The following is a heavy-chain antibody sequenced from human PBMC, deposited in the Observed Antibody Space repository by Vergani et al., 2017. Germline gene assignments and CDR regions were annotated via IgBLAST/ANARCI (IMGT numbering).Heavy chain of an antibody. J-gene: IGHJ3*02. CDR3: ARVLIPSEPLYYDFSSHAFDI. V-gene: IGHV4-30-2*02. D-gene: IGHD3-3*01. CDR1: GGSISSGGYS. Sequence: QLQLQESGSGLVKPSQTLSLTCAVSGGSISSGGYSWSWIRQPPGKGLEWIGYIYHSGSTYYNPSLKSRVTISVDRSKNQFSLKLSSVTAADTAVYYCARVLIPSEPLYYDFSSHAFDIWGQGTMVTVSS. CDR2: IYHSGST.